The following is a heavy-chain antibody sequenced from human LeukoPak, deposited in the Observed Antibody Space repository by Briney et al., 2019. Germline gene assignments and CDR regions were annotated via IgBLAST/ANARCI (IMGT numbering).Heavy chain of an antibody. CDR1: GGSFSGYY. V-gene: IGHV4-59*01. CDR3: ARARLDSSGRFDY. CDR2: IYYGGST. D-gene: IGHD3-22*01. Sequence: PSETLSLTCAVYGGSFSGYYWSWIRQSPGKGLEWIGYIYYGGSTDYNPSLKSRATISKDTSKTQFSLRLSSVTAADTAVYYCARARLDSSGRFDYWGQGTLVTVSS. J-gene: IGHJ4*02.